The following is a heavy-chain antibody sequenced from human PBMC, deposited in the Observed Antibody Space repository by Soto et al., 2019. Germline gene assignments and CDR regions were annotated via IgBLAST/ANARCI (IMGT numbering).Heavy chain of an antibody. CDR3: ARALLADYSNYGGSGFAY. Sequence: GASVKVSCKASGGTFSSYAISWVRQAPGQGLEWMGGTIPIFGTANYAQKFQGRVTITADESTSTAYMELSSLRSEDTAVYYCARALLADYSNYGGSGFAYWGQGTLVTVSS. J-gene: IGHJ4*02. D-gene: IGHD4-4*01. V-gene: IGHV1-69*13. CDR1: GGTFSSYA. CDR2: TIPIFGTA.